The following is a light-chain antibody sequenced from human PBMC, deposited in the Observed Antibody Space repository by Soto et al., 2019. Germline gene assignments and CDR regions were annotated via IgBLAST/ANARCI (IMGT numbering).Light chain of an antibody. J-gene: IGLJ1*01. CDR1: SPNIGGNY. CDR3: AAWDNSFSGSLV. V-gene: IGLV1-47*02. Sequence: QSVLTQPPSASGTPGQRVTISCSGSSPNIGGNYVYWYQHLPGTAPRLLIYNNNQRPSGVPDRFSGSKSGPSASLAINGLRSEDEADYYCAAWDNSFSGSLVLGTGTKVTVL. CDR2: NNN.